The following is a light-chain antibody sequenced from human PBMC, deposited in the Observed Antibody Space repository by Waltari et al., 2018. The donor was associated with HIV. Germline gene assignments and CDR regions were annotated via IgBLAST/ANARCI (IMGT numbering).Light chain of an antibody. CDR3: QQYYSTPIT. Sequence: DIVMTPSPDSLAVSLGARATINCKSSHSVLYTSNSNNYLAWYQQKPGQPPKLLIYWASTRESGVPDRFSGSGSGTEFTLTISSLQAEDVAVYYCQQYYSTPITFGQGTRLEIK. CDR1: HSVLYTSNSNNY. J-gene: IGKJ5*01. CDR2: WAS. V-gene: IGKV4-1*01.